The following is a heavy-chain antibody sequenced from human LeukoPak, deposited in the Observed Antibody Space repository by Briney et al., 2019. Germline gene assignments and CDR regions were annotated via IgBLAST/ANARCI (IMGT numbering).Heavy chain of an antibody. CDR3: ASAGYDILTFDY. J-gene: IGHJ4*02. Sequence: SETLSLTCTVSGGSISSSSYYWGWIRQPPGKGLEWIGSIYYSGSTYYNPSLKSRVTISVDTSKNQFSLKLSSVTAADTAVYYCASAGYDILTFDYWGQGTLVTVSS. D-gene: IGHD3-9*01. V-gene: IGHV4-39*01. CDR2: IYYSGST. CDR1: GGSISSSSYY.